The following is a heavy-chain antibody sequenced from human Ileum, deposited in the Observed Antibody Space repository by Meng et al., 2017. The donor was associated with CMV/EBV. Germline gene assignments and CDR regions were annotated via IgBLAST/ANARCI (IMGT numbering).Heavy chain of an antibody. CDR1: GFTFSTYA. J-gene: IGHJ4*02. CDR3: AKVVGAVTGDY. V-gene: IGHV3-23*01. CDR2: ISGSGTNT. D-gene: IGHD1-26*01. Sequence: CAASGFTFSTYAMHWVRQAPGKGLEWVSTISGSGTNTYYADSVKGRFTVSRDNSRNTLYLQMDSLRADDTAVYYCAKVVGAVTGDYWGQGTLVTVSS.